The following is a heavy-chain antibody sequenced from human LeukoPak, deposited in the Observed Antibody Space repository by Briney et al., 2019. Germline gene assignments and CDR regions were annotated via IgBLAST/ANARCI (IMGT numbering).Heavy chain of an antibody. D-gene: IGHD2-8*01. V-gene: IGHV1-46*01. J-gene: IGHJ5*02. CDR2: INPSGGST. Sequence: GASVKVSCKASGYTFTSYYMHWVRQAPGQGLEWMGLINPSGGSTSYAQKFQGRVTMTRDMSTSTVYMELSSLRSEDTAVYYCARGDIVLMVYAIHNWFDPWGQGTLVTVSS. CDR3: ARGDIVLMVYAIHNWFDP. CDR1: GYTFTSYY.